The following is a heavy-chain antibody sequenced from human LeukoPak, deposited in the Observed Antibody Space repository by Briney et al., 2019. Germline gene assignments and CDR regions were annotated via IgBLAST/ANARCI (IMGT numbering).Heavy chain of an antibody. D-gene: IGHD6-13*01. V-gene: IGHV1-2*02. CDR1: GYTFTSYG. Sequence: ASVRVSCKASGYTFTSYGISWVRQAPGQGLEWMGWINPNSGGTNYAQKFQGRVTMTRDTSISTAYMELSRLRSDDTAVYYCARDRGSSWPGWPANDAFDIWGQGTMVTVSS. J-gene: IGHJ3*02. CDR2: INPNSGGT. CDR3: ARDRGSSWPGWPANDAFDI.